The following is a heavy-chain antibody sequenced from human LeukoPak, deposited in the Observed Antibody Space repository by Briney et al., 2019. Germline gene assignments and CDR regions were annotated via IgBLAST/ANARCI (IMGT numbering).Heavy chain of an antibody. CDR1: GGSFSGYY. CDR2: INHSGST. D-gene: IGHD4-17*01. V-gene: IGHV4-34*01. Sequence: KSSETLSLTCAVSGGSFSGYYWSWIRQPPGKGVEWIGEINHSGSTKYNPSLRSRISISVDTLKNQFFLKLRSVTAADTAVYYCARTAKVYGDYGYFDYWDQGTLVTVSS. CDR3: ARTAKVYGDYGYFDY. J-gene: IGHJ4*02.